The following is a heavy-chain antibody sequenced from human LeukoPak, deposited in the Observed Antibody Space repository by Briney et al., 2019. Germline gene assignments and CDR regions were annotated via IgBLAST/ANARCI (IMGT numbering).Heavy chain of an antibody. V-gene: IGHV3-30*02. CDR3: ARDSPGFGGDDFDY. Sequence: GGSLRLSCAASGFTFSSYGIHWVRQAPGKGLEWVAFIWYDGSNKYDGDSVKGRFTISRDNSKNTLYLQMNSLRAEDTAVYYCARDSPGFGGDDFDYWGQGTLVTVSS. CDR1: GFTFSSYG. CDR2: IWYDGSNK. J-gene: IGHJ4*02. D-gene: IGHD2-21*01.